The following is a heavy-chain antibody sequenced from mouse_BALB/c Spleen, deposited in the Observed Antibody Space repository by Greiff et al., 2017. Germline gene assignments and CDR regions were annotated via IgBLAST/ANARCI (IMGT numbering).Heavy chain of an antibody. CDR1: GFTFSSFG. CDR3: ARKEMIDY. Sequence: EVNVVESGGGLVQPGGSRKLSCAASGFTFSSFGMHWVRQAPEKGLEWVAYISSGSSTIYYADTVKGRFTISRDNPKNTLFLQMTSLRSEDTAMYYCARKEMIDYWGQGTTLTVSS. V-gene: IGHV5-17*02. J-gene: IGHJ2*01. CDR2: ISSGSSTI.